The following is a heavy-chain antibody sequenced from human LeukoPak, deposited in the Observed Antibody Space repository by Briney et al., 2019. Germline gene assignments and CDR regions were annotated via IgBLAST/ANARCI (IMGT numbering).Heavy chain of an antibody. Sequence: PSETLSLTCTVSGGSISSSSYYWGWIRQPPGKGLEWIGEINHSGSTNYNPSLKSRVTISVDTSKNQFSLKLSSVTAADTAVYYCANIAVAGTIDYWGQGTLVTVSS. CDR3: ANIAVAGTIDY. D-gene: IGHD6-19*01. V-gene: IGHV4-39*07. CDR1: GGSISSSSYY. CDR2: INHSGST. J-gene: IGHJ4*02.